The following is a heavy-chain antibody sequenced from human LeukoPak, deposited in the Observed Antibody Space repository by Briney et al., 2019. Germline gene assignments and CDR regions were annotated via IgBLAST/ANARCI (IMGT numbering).Heavy chain of an antibody. D-gene: IGHD5-18*01. V-gene: IGHV3-43*01. Sequence: GGSLRLSCVASGFTFDDYTMHWVRQAPGKGLEWVSLISWDGGSTYYADPVKGRFTISRDNSKNSLYLQMNSLRTEDTALYYCAKSPSGGDTAIDYWGQGTLVTVSS. CDR1: GFTFDDYT. J-gene: IGHJ4*02. CDR2: ISWDGGST. CDR3: AKSPSGGDTAIDY.